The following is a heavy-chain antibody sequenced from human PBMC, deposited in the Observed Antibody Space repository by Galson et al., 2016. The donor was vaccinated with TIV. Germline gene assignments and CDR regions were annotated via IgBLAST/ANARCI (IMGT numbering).Heavy chain of an antibody. CDR3: ARGATVTPYSFFDY. Sequence: SVKVSCKASGYTFTDYYIHWVRQAPGQGLEWMGWISGYSGNTNYAQKFQGRVTMTTDTSTGTAYMELRSLRSDDTAVYYCARGATVTPYSFFDYWGQGTLVTVSS. CDR2: ISGYSGNT. V-gene: IGHV1-18*01. J-gene: IGHJ4*02. CDR1: GYTFTDYY. D-gene: IGHD4-17*01.